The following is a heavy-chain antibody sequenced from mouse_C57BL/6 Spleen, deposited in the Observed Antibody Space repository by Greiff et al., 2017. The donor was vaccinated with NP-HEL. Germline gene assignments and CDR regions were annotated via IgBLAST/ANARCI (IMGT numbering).Heavy chain of an antibody. D-gene: IGHD3-3*01. CDR2: IYPGSGST. Sequence: QVQLQQPGAELVKPGASVKMSCKASGYTFTSYWITWVKQRPGQGLEWIGDIYPGSGSTNYNKKFKSKATLTVDTSSSTAYMQLSSLTSEDSAVYYCARTPGRGNYFDYWGQGTTLTVSS. J-gene: IGHJ2*01. CDR3: ARTPGRGNYFDY. V-gene: IGHV1-55*01. CDR1: GYTFTSYW.